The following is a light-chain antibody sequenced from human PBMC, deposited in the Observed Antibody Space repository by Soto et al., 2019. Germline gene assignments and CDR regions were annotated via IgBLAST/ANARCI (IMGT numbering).Light chain of an antibody. J-gene: IGKJ1*01. CDR2: GAS. V-gene: IGKV3-15*01. CDR1: QSVSSN. CDR3: QQRSNWWT. Sequence: IVMTQSPATLSVSPWERATLSCRASQSVSSNLAWYQQKPGQAPRLLIYGASTRATGIPARFSGSGSGTDFTLTISSLEPEDFAVYYCQQRSNWWTFGQGTKVDIK.